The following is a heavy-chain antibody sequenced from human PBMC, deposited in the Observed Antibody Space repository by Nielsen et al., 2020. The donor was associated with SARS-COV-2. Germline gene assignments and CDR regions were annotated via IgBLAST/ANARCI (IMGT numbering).Heavy chain of an antibody. D-gene: IGHD1-26*01. J-gene: IGHJ3*02. Sequence: SGPTLVKPTQTLTLTCTLSGISLSTNGVYVGWIRQPPGKALEWLALIYWDDDKRYSPSLKSKLTITKDTSKNQVVLIMTNMDPVDTATYYCAHRGMVGLTGAFEMWGQGTMVTVSS. V-gene: IGHV2-5*02. CDR2: IYWDDDK. CDR1: GISLSTNGVY. CDR3: AHRGMVGLTGAFEM.